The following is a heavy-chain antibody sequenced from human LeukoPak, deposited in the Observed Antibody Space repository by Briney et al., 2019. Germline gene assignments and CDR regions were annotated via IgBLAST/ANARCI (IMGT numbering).Heavy chain of an antibody. CDR2: IIPIFGTA. CDR3: ARAKFAEGRAAAGPDMS. Sequence: SVKISCKASGGTFSSYAISWVRQAPGHGLEWMGRIIPIFGTANYAQKFQGRVTITTDESTSTAYMELSSLRSEDTAVYDCARAKFAEGRAAAGPDMSWGQGTLVTVSS. CDR1: GGTFSSYA. D-gene: IGHD6-13*01. J-gene: IGHJ4*02. V-gene: IGHV1-69*05.